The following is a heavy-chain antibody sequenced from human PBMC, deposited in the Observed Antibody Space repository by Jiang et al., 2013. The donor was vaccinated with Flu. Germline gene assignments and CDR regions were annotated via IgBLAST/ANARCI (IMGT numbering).Heavy chain of an antibody. CDR1: GFTFSSYA. CDR2: ISYDGSNK. D-gene: IGHD5-12*01. J-gene: IGHJ4*02. V-gene: IGHV3-30-3*01. Sequence: VQLLESGGGVVQPGRSLRLSCAASGFTFSSYAMHWVRQAPGKGLEWVAVISYDGSNKYYADSVKGRFTISRDNSKNTLYLQMNSLRAEDTAVYYCARGSSSDNIVATLQDYWGQGTLVTVSS. CDR3: ARGSSSDNIVATLQDY.